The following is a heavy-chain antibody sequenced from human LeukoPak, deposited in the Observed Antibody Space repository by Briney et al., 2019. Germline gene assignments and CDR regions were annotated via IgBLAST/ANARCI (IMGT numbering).Heavy chain of an antibody. CDR3: VRDMWGTYYFDY. V-gene: IGHV3-21*06. CDR1: GFIFSSYT. Sequence: GGSLRLSCVASGFIFSSYTMNWVRQAPWKGLEWVSSISISSTYINYADSVKGRFTTSRDNAWNSLYLQMDNLRAEDTAVYYCVRDMWGTYYFDYWGQGTVVTVSS. J-gene: IGHJ4*02. CDR2: ISISSTYI. D-gene: IGHD1-14*01.